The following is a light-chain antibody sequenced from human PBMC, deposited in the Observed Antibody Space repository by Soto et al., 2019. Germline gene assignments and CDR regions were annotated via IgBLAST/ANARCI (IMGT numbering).Light chain of an antibody. CDR1: QSVGSNY. CDR2: GAS. Sequence: EIVLTQSPGTLSLSPGERATLSCRASQSVGSNYLAWYQQKPGQAPRLLIYGASSRATGIPDRFSGSGSGTDFTLTISRLEPEDFAVYYCQQSGTSLTFGQGTKLEIK. CDR3: QQSGTSLT. J-gene: IGKJ2*01. V-gene: IGKV3-20*01.